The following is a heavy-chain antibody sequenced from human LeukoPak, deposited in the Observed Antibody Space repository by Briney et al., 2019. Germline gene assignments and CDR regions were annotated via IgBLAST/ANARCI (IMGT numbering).Heavy chain of an antibody. V-gene: IGHV3-53*01. CDR2: IYGDGTT. CDR1: GFIVSSNY. D-gene: IGHD2-8*01. J-gene: IGHJ4*02. CDR3: AKWYCTTSTCYYDY. Sequence: PGGSLRLSCAASGFIVSSNYMSWVRQAPGKGLEWVSVIYGDGTTYYADSVKGRFTISRDNSKSTLYLQMNSLRADDTAVYYCAKWYCTTSTCYYDYWGQGTLVTVSS.